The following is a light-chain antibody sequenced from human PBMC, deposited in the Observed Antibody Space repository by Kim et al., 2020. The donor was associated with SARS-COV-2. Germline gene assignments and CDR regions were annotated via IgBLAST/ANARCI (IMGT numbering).Light chain of an antibody. CDR2: DDN. CDR3: QSYDSSKDCV. V-gene: IGLV6-57*03. J-gene: IGLJ3*02. Sequence: NTVTFSCTPCSCVIAGRSVPWHQQRPGSAPCTVISDDNERPSGVPDRFSGSIDSSSNPAPLTSSRLRTEEGADYYCQSYDSSKDCVFGGGTQLTVL. CDR1: SCVIAGRS.